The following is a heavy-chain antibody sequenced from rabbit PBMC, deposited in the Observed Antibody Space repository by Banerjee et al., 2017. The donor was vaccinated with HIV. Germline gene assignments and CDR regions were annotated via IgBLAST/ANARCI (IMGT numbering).Heavy chain of an antibody. D-gene: IGHD7-1*01. Sequence: QSLEESGGDLVKPGASLTLTCTASGFSFSSSHWICWVRQAPGKGLEWIACIYAGSGGYTAYASWAKGRFTISITSSTTVSLQMTSLTAADTATYFCARGYDHTGVLGLDLWGPGTLVTVS. CDR3: ARGYDHTGVLGLDL. CDR2: IYAGSGGYT. J-gene: IGHJ4*01. CDR1: GFSFSSSHW. V-gene: IGHV1S40*01.